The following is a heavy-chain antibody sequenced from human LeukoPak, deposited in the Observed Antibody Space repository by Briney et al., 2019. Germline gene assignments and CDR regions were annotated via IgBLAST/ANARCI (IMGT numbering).Heavy chain of an antibody. V-gene: IGHV3-33*01. CDR1: GLTLRSYG. CDR3: ARDNANYGDYVAY. Sequence: GGSLSLSCAACGLTLRSYGMHWVRQAPGKGLEWVAVIWYDGCNKYYADSGKGRFTHSRDNSKNTLYLQMNSLRARDTAVYYCARDNANYGDYVAYWGQGTLDTVSS. CDR2: IWYDGCNK. J-gene: IGHJ4*02. D-gene: IGHD4/OR15-4a*01.